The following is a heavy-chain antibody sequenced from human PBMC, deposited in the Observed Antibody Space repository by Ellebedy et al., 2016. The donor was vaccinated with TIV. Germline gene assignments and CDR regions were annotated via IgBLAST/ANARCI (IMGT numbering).Heavy chain of an antibody. D-gene: IGHD2-15*01. Sequence: ASVKVSCKASGYTFTGYYMHWVRQAPGQGLEWMGWINPNSGGTNYAQKFQGRVTMTRDTSISTAYMELSSLRSEDTAVYYCATRAATAGPYYYYGMDVWGQGTTVTVSS. V-gene: IGHV1-2*02. CDR3: ATRAATAGPYYYYGMDV. CDR1: GYTFTGYY. J-gene: IGHJ6*02. CDR2: INPNSGGT.